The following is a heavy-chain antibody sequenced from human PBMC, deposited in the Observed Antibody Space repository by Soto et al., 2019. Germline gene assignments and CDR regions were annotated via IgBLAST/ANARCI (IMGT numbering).Heavy chain of an antibody. V-gene: IGHV3-49*04. Sequence: PVGSLRLSCTASGFTFGDYGMSWVRQAPGKGLEWVGFIRSKGYGGTTEYAASVKGRFIISRDDSKSIAYLQMNSLKTEDTGVYYCTRVSGYSYGYSFGMDVWGQGTTVTVSS. CDR2: IRSKGYGGTT. CDR1: GFTFGDYG. D-gene: IGHD5-18*01. J-gene: IGHJ6*02. CDR3: TRVSGYSYGYSFGMDV.